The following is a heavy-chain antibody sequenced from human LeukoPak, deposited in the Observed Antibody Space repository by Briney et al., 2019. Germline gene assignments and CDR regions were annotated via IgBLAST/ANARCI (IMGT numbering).Heavy chain of an antibody. CDR1: GFTFSSYW. CDR2: TNKDGGEK. V-gene: IGHV3-7*03. Sequence: GGSLRLSCAASGFTFSSYWMSWVRQAPGKGLEWVANTNKDGGEKYYVDSVKGRFTISRDYAKNSLYLQMNSLRAEDTAVYYCARWGGRFDYWGQGTLVTVSS. J-gene: IGHJ4*02. D-gene: IGHD1-26*01. CDR3: ARWGGRFDY.